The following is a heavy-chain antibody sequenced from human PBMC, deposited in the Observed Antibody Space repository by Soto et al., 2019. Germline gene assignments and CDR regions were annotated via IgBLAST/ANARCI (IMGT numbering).Heavy chain of an antibody. Sequence: EVQLLESGGGLVQPGGSLRLSCAASGFTFSSYAMRWVRQAPVKGLEWVSAISGSGGSTYYADSAKGRFTISRDTSKNTLYLQMNSLRAEETAVYYCASRGSGSYYDYWGQGTLVTVSS. CDR2: ISGSGGST. J-gene: IGHJ4*02. D-gene: IGHD1-26*01. V-gene: IGHV3-23*01. CDR3: ASRGSGSYYDY. CDR1: GFTFSSYA.